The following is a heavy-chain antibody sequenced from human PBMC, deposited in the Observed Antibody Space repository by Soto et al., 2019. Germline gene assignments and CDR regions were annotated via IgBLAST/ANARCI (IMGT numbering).Heavy chain of an antibody. J-gene: IGHJ4*02. CDR3: AKDVRTVPQSPYFDY. D-gene: IGHD4-17*01. CDR2: ISYDGSNK. CDR1: GFTFSSYG. V-gene: IGHV3-30*18. Sequence: GGSLRLSCAASGFTFSSYGMHWVRQAPGKGLEWVAVISYDGSNKYYADSVKGRFTISRDNSKNTLYLQMNSLRAEDTAVYYCAKDVRTVPQSPYFDYWGQGTLVTVSS.